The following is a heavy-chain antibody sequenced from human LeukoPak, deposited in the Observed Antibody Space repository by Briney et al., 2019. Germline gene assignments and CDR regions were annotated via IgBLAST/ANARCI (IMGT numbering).Heavy chain of an antibody. CDR2: ISAYNGNT. CDR3: ARDRYEYYYDSSGYLFDY. V-gene: IGHV1-18*01. D-gene: IGHD3-22*01. Sequence: ASVKVSCKASGYTFTSYGISWVRQAPGQGLEWMGWISAYNGNTKYAQKLQGRVTETTDTSTSTAYMELRSLRSDDTAVYYCARDRYEYYYDSSGYLFDYWGQGTLVTVSS. J-gene: IGHJ4*02. CDR1: GYTFTSYG.